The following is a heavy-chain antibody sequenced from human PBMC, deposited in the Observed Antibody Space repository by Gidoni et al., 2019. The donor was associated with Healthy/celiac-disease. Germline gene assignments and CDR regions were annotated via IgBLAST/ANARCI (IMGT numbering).Heavy chain of an antibody. V-gene: IGHV4-59*01. Sequence: QVQLQESGPGLVKPSETLSLTCTVSGGSIRSYYWSWIRQPPGKGLEWIGYIYYSGSTNYNPALKSRVTISVDTSKNQFSLKLSSVTAADTAVYYCARARPVWKNPPSTGYFDYWGQGTLVTVSS. CDR3: ARARPVWKNPPSTGYFDY. J-gene: IGHJ4*02. CDR2: IYYSGST. D-gene: IGHD1-1*01. CDR1: GGSIRSYY.